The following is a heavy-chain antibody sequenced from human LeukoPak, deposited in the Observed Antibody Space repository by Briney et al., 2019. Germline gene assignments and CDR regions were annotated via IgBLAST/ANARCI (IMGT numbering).Heavy chain of an antibody. CDR1: GGSISGYF. CDR3: AREPTSGREPTSGRPLDY. V-gene: IGHV4-4*07. CDR2: IYSSVSN. Sequence: SETLSLTCTVSGGSISGYFWTWIRQPAGKGLEWIGRIYSSVSNTYNPSLKSRVTMSLDTSKNHFSLNLTSVTAADTAVYYCAREPTSGREPTSGRPLDYWGQGTLVTVSS. D-gene: IGHD5-12*01. J-gene: IGHJ4*02.